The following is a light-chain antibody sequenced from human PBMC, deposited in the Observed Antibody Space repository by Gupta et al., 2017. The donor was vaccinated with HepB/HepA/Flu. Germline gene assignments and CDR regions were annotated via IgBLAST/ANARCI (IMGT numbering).Light chain of an antibody. CDR3: QQRESTGLT. J-gene: IGKJ3*01. V-gene: IGKV1-39*01. Sequence: DIQMTQSPSSLSASVGDRVTITCRASQSISSYLNWYQQKPGKAPKLLIYAASRLQRGVPSRFSGSGSVTDFTLTISRQQPADFENYYCQQRESTGLTLGPGTKVEIK. CDR2: AAS. CDR1: QSISSY.